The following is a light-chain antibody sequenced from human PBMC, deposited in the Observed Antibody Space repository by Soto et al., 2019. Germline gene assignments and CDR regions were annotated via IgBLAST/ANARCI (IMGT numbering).Light chain of an antibody. CDR3: QQSYSTPRT. CDR1: QSISSY. V-gene: IGKV1-39*01. CDR2: AAS. Sequence: DIQRTQSPSSLSASVGDRVTITCRASQSISSYLNWYQQKPGKAPKLLIYAASSLQSGVPSRFSGSGSRTDFTLTISSLQPEDFATYYCQQSYSTPRTFGQGTKVDIK. J-gene: IGKJ1*01.